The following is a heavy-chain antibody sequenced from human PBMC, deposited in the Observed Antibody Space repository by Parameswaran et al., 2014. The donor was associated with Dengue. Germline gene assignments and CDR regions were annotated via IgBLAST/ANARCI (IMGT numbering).Heavy chain of an antibody. CDR2: ISYDGSNK. CDR3: ARGDGYDFWSGYYRGYDY. J-gene: IGHJ4*02. V-gene: IGHV3-30*16. Sequence: WIRQPPGKGLEWVAVISYDGSNKYYADSVKGRFTISRDNSKNTLYLQMNSLRAEDTAVYYCARGDGYDFWSGYYRGYDYWGQGTLVTVSS. D-gene: IGHD3-3*01.